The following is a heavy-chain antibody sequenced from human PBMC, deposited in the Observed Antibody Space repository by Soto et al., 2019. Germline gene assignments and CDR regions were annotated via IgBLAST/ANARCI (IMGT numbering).Heavy chain of an antibody. V-gene: IGHV2-5*02. D-gene: IGHD2-8*01. CDR2: IYWDDDI. CDR3: AHRRGGTPNV. CDR1: GVSLTSTGVG. Sequence: QITLKESGPTLMNPTQTLTLTCTLSGVSLTSTGVGVDWSRQPPGKPMEGIALIYWDDDIRYSPSLKNRLTITKDISKNRVVLKLTNMDPVDTATSYFAHRRGGTPNVWGQGSLVTVSS. J-gene: IGHJ4*02.